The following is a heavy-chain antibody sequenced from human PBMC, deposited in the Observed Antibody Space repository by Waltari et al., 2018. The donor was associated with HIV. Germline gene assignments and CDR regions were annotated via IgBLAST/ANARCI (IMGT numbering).Heavy chain of an antibody. V-gene: IGHV3-23*01. CDR3: AKDRWFDP. Sequence: EVQLLESGGGLVQPGGSLRLSCAASGFTFRSHAMSWVRHAPGKGLEWVSTISGSGSTTYYTDSVKGRFTISRDNSKNTLYLQMNSLRAEDAALYYCAKDRWFDPWGQGTLVTVSS. J-gene: IGHJ5*02. CDR1: GFTFRSHA. CDR2: ISGSGSTT.